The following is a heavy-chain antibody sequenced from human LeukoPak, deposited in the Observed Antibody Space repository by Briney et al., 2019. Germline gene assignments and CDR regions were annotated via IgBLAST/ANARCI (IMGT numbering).Heavy chain of an antibody. CDR2: VYHSGST. CDR3: ARVLGDYVPFYFYYYMDV. J-gene: IGHJ6*03. V-gene: IGHV4-39*07. D-gene: IGHD4-17*01. CDR1: GGSISSSSYF. Sequence: SETLSLTCTVSGGSISSSSYFWGWIRQPPGKGLECIGSVYHSGSTYYNPSLRSRVTISVDTSKNQFSLNLDSVTAADTAVYYCARVLGDYVPFYFYYYMDVWGKGTTVTVSS.